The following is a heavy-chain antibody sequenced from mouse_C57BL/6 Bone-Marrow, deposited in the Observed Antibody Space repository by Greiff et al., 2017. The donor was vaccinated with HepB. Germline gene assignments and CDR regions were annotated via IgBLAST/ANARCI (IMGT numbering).Heavy chain of an antibody. J-gene: IGHJ3*01. CDR2: IRLKSDNYAT. CDR3: TPMVRGAWFAY. D-gene: IGHD2-1*01. Sequence: EVKVEESGGGLVQPGGSMKLSCVASGFTFSNYWMNWVRQSPEKGLEWVAQIRLKSDNYATHYAESVKGRFTISRDDSKSSVYLQMNNLRAEDTGIYYCTPMVRGAWFAYWGQGTLVTVSA. V-gene: IGHV6-3*01. CDR1: GFTFSNYW.